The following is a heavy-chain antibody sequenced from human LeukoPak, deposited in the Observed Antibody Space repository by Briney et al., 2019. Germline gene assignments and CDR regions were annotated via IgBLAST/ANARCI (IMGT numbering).Heavy chain of an antibody. J-gene: IGHJ6*04. CDR3: TTERGVVPGMDV. D-gene: IGHD3-3*01. Sequence: GGSLRLSCAASGFTFSNAWMSWVRQAPGKGLEWVGRIKSKTDGGTTDYAAPVKGRFTISRDDSKNTLYLQMNSLKTEDTAVYYCTTERGVVPGMDVWGKGTTVTVSS. V-gene: IGHV3-15*01. CDR2: IKSKTDGGTT. CDR1: GFTFSNAW.